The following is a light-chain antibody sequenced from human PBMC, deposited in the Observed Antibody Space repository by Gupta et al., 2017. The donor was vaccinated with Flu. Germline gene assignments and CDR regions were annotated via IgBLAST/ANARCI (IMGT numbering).Light chain of an antibody. J-gene: IGKJ4*01. CDR2: AAS. CDR3: RQANSFPIT. Sequence: IGSWVAWYQQKPGKAPKVLIHAASTLETGVTSRFSGSGYGTDFTLTISRLQPEDFATYCCRQANSFPITFGGGTKVEMK. CDR1: IGSW. V-gene: IGKV1-12*01.